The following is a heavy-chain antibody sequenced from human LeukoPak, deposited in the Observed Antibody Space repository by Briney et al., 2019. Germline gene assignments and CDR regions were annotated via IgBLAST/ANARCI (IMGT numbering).Heavy chain of an antibody. D-gene: IGHD3-22*01. CDR3: ARVSLTGYYYDSSGSDY. V-gene: IGHV1-18*01. J-gene: IGHJ4*02. Sequence: ASVKVSCKASGYTFTSYGISWVRQAPGQGLEWMGWISAYNGNTNYARKLQGRVTMTTDTSTSTAYMELRSLRSDDTAVYYCARVSLTGYYYDSSGSDYWGQGTLVTVSS. CDR2: ISAYNGNT. CDR1: GYTFTSYG.